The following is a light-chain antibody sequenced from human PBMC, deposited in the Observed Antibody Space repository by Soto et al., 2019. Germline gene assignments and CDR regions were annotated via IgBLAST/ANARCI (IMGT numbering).Light chain of an antibody. CDR2: AAS. J-gene: IGKJ4*01. Sequence: DIQMTQSPSSLSASVRDRVTITCRASQSVSNYLNWYQQKPGKAPELLIYAASSLQSGVPSRFSGSGSGTDFTLTISSLQPEDFATYYCQQSYSIPLTFGGGTKVEIK. V-gene: IGKV1-39*01. CDR1: QSVSNY. CDR3: QQSYSIPLT.